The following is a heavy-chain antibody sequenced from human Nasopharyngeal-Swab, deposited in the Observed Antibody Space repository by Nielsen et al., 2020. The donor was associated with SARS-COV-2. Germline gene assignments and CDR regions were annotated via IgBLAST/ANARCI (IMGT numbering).Heavy chain of an antibody. Sequence: VRQMPGKGPEWVSVISANTLYTFYADSVKGRFTISRDNSKNTLYLQMNSLRAEDTAVYYCARDGLDYDFWSAYFMDVWGQGTTVTVSS. V-gene: IGHV3-23*01. CDR2: ISANTLYT. D-gene: IGHD3-3*01. CDR3: ARDGLDYDFWSAYFMDV. J-gene: IGHJ6*02.